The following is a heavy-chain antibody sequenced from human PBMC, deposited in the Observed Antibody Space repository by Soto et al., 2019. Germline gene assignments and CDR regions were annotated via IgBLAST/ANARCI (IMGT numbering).Heavy chain of an antibody. D-gene: IGHD6-19*01. CDR1: GFTFSSYA. Sequence: GGSLRLSCAASGFTFSSYAMSWVRQAPGKGLEWVSAISGSGGSTYYADSVEGRFTISRDNSKNTLYLQMNSLRAEDTAVYYCAKEGEHSSGWANFDYWGQGTLVTVSS. V-gene: IGHV3-23*01. CDR2: ISGSGGST. J-gene: IGHJ4*02. CDR3: AKEGEHSSGWANFDY.